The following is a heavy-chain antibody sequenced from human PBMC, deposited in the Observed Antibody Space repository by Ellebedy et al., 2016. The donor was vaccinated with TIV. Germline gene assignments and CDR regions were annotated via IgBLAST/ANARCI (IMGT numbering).Heavy chain of an antibody. CDR3: ARYRGVWGDFDY. J-gene: IGHJ4*02. CDR2: FHYTGGT. CDR1: GGSISSSTYH. Sequence: MPSETLSLTCTVSGGSISSSTYHWGWIRQPPGKGLEWIGSFHYTGGTHYNPSLQSRVTISVDTSKNQFSLTLITVTAADTAVYYCARYRGVWGDFDYWGQGTLVTVSS. V-gene: IGHV4-39*07. D-gene: IGHD7-27*01.